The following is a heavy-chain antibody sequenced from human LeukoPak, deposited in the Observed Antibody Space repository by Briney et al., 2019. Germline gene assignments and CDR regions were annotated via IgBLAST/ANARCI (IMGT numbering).Heavy chain of an antibody. CDR3: ATVQRGGILTAFPY. V-gene: IGHV1-69*13. D-gene: IGHD3-9*01. CDR1: GGTFSSYA. CDR2: IIPIFGTA. J-gene: IGHJ4*02. Sequence: ASVKVSCKASGGTFSSYAISWVRQAPGQGLEWMGGIIPIFGTANYAQKFQGRVTITADESTSTAYMELSSLRSEDTAVYYCATVQRGGILTAFPYWGQGSLVTVSS.